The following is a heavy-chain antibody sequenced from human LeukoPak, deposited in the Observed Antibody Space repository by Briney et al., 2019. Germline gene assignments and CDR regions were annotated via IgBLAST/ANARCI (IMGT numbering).Heavy chain of an antibody. CDR1: GGTFSSYA. V-gene: IGHV1-69*04. D-gene: IGHD2-15*01. CDR3: ATEYCSGGSCYSEYFDY. J-gene: IGHJ4*02. Sequence: SVKVSCKASGGTFSSYAISWVRQAPGQGLEWMGRIIPILGIANYAQKFQGRVTITADKSTSTAYMELSSLRSEDTAVYYCATEYCSGGSCYSEYFDYWGQGTQVTVSS. CDR2: IIPILGIA.